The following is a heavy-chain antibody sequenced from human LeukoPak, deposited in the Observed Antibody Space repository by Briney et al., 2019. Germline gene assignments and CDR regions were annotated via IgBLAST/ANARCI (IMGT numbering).Heavy chain of an antibody. CDR2: ISAYNGNT. CDR3: ASSPVDTAMDDY. D-gene: IGHD5-18*01. V-gene: IGHV1-18*01. CDR1: GYTFTSYG. Sequence: ASVKVSCKASGYTFTSYGISWVRQAPGQGLEWMGWISAYNGNTNYAQKLQGRVTMTTDTSTSTAYMELSSLRSEDTAVYYCASSPVDTAMDDYWGQGTLVTVSS. J-gene: IGHJ4*02.